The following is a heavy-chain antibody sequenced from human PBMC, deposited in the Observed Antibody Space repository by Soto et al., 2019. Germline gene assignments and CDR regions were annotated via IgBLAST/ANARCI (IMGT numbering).Heavy chain of an antibody. D-gene: IGHD3-3*01. V-gene: IGHV3-30-3*01. Sequence: QVQLVESGGGVVQPGRSLRLSCAASGFTFSSYAMHWVRQAPGKGLEWVAVISYDGSNKYNADSVKGRFTISRDNSRNTLYLQMNSLRAEDTAVYYCARDSQVTIFGVVSDNWFDPWGQGTLVIVST. CDR3: ARDSQVTIFGVVSDNWFDP. J-gene: IGHJ5*02. CDR2: ISYDGSNK. CDR1: GFTFSSYA.